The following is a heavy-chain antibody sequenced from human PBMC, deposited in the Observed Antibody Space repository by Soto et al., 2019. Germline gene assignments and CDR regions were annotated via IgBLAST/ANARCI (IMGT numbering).Heavy chain of an antibody. V-gene: IGHV4-59*01. CDR1: GGSISRYY. Sequence: QVQLQESGPGLVKPSETLSLTCTVSGGSISRYYWSWIRQPPGKGLEWIGYMYNTGSTVYNPSFKSRVTISVDPSKTQCSLKLNSVTAADTAVYYCARDLWGYCGTDCYPLDVWGQGTTVTVSS. CDR2: MYNTGST. D-gene: IGHD2-21*02. CDR3: ARDLWGYCGTDCYPLDV. J-gene: IGHJ6*02.